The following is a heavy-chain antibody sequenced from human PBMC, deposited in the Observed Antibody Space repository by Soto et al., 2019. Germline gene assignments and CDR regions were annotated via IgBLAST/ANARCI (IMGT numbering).Heavy chain of an antibody. Sequence: QVQLVESGGGVVQPGRSLRLSCAASGFTFSSYGMHWVRQAPGKGLERVAVIWYDGSNKYYADSVKGRFTISRDNSKNTLYLQMNSLRAEDTAVYYCARDADYDFWSGYPTYFDYWGQGTLVTVSS. CDR1: GFTFSSYG. V-gene: IGHV3-33*01. CDR3: ARDADYDFWSGYPTYFDY. CDR2: IWYDGSNK. J-gene: IGHJ4*02. D-gene: IGHD3-3*01.